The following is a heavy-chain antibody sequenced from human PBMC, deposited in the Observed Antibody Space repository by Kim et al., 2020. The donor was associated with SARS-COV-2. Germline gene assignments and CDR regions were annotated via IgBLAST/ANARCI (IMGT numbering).Heavy chain of an antibody. CDR1: GGSFSGYY. CDR3: ARGRQSGKPGTSWFDP. CDR2: INHSGST. Sequence: SETLSLTCAVYGGSFSGYYWSWIRQPPGKGLEWIGEINHSGSTNYNPSLKSRVTISVDTSKNQFSLKLSSVTAADTAVYYCARGRQSGKPGTSWFDPWGQGTLVTVSS. J-gene: IGHJ5*02. V-gene: IGHV4-34*01. D-gene: IGHD2-2*01.